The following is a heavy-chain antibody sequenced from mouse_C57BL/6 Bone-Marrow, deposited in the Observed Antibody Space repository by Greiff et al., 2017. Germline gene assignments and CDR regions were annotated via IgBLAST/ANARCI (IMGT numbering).Heavy chain of an antibody. Sequence: VKLMESGAELVKPGASVKMSCKASGYTFTSYWITWVKQRPGQGLEWIGDIYPGSGSTNYNEKFKSKATLTVDTSSSTAYMQLSSLTSEDSAVYYCARGPPYWYFDVWGTGTTVTVSS. CDR3: ARGPPYWYFDV. CDR1: GYTFTSYW. CDR2: IYPGSGST. J-gene: IGHJ1*03. V-gene: IGHV1-55*01. D-gene: IGHD6-1*01.